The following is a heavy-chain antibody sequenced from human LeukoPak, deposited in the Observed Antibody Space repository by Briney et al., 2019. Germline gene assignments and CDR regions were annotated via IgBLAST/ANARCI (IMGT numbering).Heavy chain of an antibody. V-gene: IGHV4-59*08. Sequence: SETLSLTCSVSGGSINNYYWSWIRQPPGQGLEWIGYVYYSGSTNYNPSLKSRVTISVDTSKNQFSLKLSSVTAADTAVYYCARMDVRKSLWFGQFDPWGQGTLVTVSS. CDR3: ARMDVRKSLWFGQFDP. CDR2: VYYSGST. D-gene: IGHD3-10*01. CDR1: GGSINNYY. J-gene: IGHJ5*02.